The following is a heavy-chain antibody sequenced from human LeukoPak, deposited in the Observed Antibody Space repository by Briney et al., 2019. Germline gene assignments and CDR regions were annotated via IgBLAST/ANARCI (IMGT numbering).Heavy chain of an antibody. CDR3: GRQGYTASHYFLDF. V-gene: IGHV4-4*07. CDR2: IYTTGAT. D-gene: IGHD2-2*02. J-gene: IGHJ4*02. CDR1: SGSINSYF. Sequence: SSGTLSLTCTVSSGSINSYFWGWVRQPPGKGLEWIGRIYTTGATHYNPSLKSRLTMSIDTSTNQFALKLTSMTAADTAVYYCGRQGYTASHYFLDFWSQGTLVAVSS.